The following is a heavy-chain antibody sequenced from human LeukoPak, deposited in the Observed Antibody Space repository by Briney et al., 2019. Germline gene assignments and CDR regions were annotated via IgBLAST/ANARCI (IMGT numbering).Heavy chain of an antibody. CDR1: GGSISSYY. CDR2: IYHSGST. V-gene: IGHV4-59*12. Sequence: PSETLSLTCTVSGGSISSYYWSWIRQPPGKGLEWIGYIYHSGSTYYNPSLKSRVTISVDRSKNQFSLKLSSVTAADTAVYYCARSTYYYDSSGDNDAFDIWGQGTMVTVSS. D-gene: IGHD3-22*01. J-gene: IGHJ3*02. CDR3: ARSTYYYDSSGDNDAFDI.